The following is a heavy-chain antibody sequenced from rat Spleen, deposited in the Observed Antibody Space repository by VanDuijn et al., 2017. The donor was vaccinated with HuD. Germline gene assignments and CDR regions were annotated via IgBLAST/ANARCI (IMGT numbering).Heavy chain of an antibody. CDR2: MWSGGST. CDR1: GFSLTSYN. Sequence: QVQLMESGPGLVQPSETLSLTCTVSGFSLTSYNVHWVRQPPGKGLEWMGVMWSGGSTDYNSALKSRLSISRDTSKSQILLKMDSLQIEDTAMYFCARTLDYWGQGVMVTVSS. J-gene: IGHJ2*01. V-gene: IGHV2-45*01. CDR3: ARTLDY.